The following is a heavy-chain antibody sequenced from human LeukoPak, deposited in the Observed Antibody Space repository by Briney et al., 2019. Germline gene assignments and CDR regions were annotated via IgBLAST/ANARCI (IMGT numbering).Heavy chain of an antibody. CDR1: GFTFSSYG. CDR2: IWYDGSNK. V-gene: IGHV3-33*01. Sequence: GRSLRLSCAASGFTFSSYGMHWVRQAPGKGLEWVAVIWYDGSNKYYADSVKGRFTISRDNSKNTLYLQMNSLRAEDTAVYYCASQHMGPYDAFDIWGQGTMVTVSS. D-gene: IGHD1-26*01. CDR3: ASQHMGPYDAFDI. J-gene: IGHJ3*02.